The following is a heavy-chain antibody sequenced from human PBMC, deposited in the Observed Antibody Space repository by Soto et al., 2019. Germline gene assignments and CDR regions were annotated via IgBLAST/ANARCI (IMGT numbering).Heavy chain of an antibody. J-gene: IGHJ4*02. V-gene: IGHV3-30-3*01. Sequence: QVQLVESGGGVVQPGRSLRLSCAASGFTFSSYAMHWVRQAPGKGLEWVAVISYDGRNKYYADSVKGRFTISRDNSKNTLYLQMNSLRAEDTAVYYCARSREVVVAATPGYWGQGTLVTVSS. CDR3: ARSREVVVAATPGY. CDR1: GFTFSSYA. D-gene: IGHD2-15*01. CDR2: ISYDGRNK.